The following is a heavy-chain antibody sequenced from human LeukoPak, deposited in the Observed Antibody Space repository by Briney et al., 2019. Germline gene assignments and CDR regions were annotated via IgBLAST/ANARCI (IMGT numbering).Heavy chain of an antibody. Sequence: GGSLRLSCAASGFTFTNYAMSWVRQAPGKGLEWVSGISGNGGDTYYADSVKGRFTISRVNSKKTMNLQMNSLRAEDTALYYCARDDGAYSSSWYDFDYWGQGTLVTVSS. J-gene: IGHJ4*02. CDR3: ARDDGAYSSSWYDFDY. D-gene: IGHD6-13*01. CDR2: ISGNGGDT. V-gene: IGHV3-23*01. CDR1: GFTFTNYA.